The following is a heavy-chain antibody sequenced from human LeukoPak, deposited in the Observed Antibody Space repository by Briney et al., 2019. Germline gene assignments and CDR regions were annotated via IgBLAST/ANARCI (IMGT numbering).Heavy chain of an antibody. V-gene: IGHV3-21*01. CDR3: ARDYDSSGYRSRYNWFDP. CDR2: ISSSSSYI. Sequence: GALRLSCAASGFTFSSYSMNWVRQAPGKGLEWVSSISSSSSYIYYADSVKGRFTISRDNAKNSLYLQMNSLRAEDTAVYYCARDYDSSGYRSRYNWFDPWGQGTLVTVSS. J-gene: IGHJ5*02. D-gene: IGHD3-22*01. CDR1: GFTFSSYS.